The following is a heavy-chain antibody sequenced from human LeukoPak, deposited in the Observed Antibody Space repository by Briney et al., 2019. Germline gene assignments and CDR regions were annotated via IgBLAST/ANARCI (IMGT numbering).Heavy chain of an antibody. Sequence: GGSLRLSCAASGFTFNNYWMHWVRQAPGKGLVWVSRINSDGSTTTYADSVKGRVTISRDNAENTLYLQMNSLRAEDTAVYYCARTSRSGAYWRDFDYWGQGTLVTVSS. D-gene: IGHD2-15*01. CDR1: GFTFNNYW. CDR3: ARTSRSGAYWRDFDY. J-gene: IGHJ4*02. V-gene: IGHV3-74*01. CDR2: INSDGSTT.